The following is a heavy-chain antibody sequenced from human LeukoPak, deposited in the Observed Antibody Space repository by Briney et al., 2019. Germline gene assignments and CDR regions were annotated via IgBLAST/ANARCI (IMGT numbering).Heavy chain of an antibody. CDR1: GYSFTNYR. J-gene: IGHJ4*02. V-gene: IGHV5-51*01. Sequence: GESLEISCEGSGYSFTNYRIGWVRPVPGKGLEWVGIIYPDDSDTRYSPSIQGQVAITADKSIGIAYLQWSSLKASDTAMYYCAIGGDSSTSCYRCFNYWGQGTLVSVSS. CDR2: IYPDDSDT. CDR3: AIGGDSSTSCYRCFNY. D-gene: IGHD2-2*01.